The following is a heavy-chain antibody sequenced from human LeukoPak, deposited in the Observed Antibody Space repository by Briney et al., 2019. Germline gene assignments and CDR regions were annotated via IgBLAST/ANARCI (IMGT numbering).Heavy chain of an antibody. CDR2: ISVRSNYI. CDR3: VRLRRNSDTSGFYYYYDF. CDR1: GYTFSSYS. Sequence: GGSLILSCAASGYTFSSYSINWVRQAPGKGLEWVSSISVRSNYIYYADSVRGRFRISRDDARDSLYLQMNSLRAEDTAVYYCVRLRRNSDTSGFYYYYDFWGQGTLVTVSS. J-gene: IGHJ4*02. D-gene: IGHD3-22*01. V-gene: IGHV3-21*01.